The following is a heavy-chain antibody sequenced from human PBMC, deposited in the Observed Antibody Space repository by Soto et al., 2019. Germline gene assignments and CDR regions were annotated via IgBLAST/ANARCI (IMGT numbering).Heavy chain of an antibody. D-gene: IGHD5-18*01. J-gene: IGHJ6*02. CDR1: GFTVSSNY. CDR2: IYSGGST. Sequence: GSLRLSCAASGFTVSSNYMSWVRQAPGKGLEWVSVIYSGGSTYYADSVKGRFTISRDNSKNTLYLQMNSLRAEDTAVYYCARRPNTAMVPLYGMDVWGQGTTVTVSS. CDR3: ARRPNTAMVPLYGMDV. V-gene: IGHV3-53*01.